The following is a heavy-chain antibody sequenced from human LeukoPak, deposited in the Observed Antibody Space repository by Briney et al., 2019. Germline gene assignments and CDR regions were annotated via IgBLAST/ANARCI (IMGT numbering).Heavy chain of an antibody. Sequence: GGSLRLSCAASGFTFSKYSMNWVRQAPGKGLEWVSSISSSSSYVYYADSVKGRFTISRDNAKNSLYLQMNSLRAEDTAVYYCARDRYSSSYRWFDPWGQGTLVTVSS. V-gene: IGHV3-21*01. D-gene: IGHD6-6*01. J-gene: IGHJ5*02. CDR2: ISSSSSYV. CDR3: ARDRYSSSYRWFDP. CDR1: GFTFSKYS.